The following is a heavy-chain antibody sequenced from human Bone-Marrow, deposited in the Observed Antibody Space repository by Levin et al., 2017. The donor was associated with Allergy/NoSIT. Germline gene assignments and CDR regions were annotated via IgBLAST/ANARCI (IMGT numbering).Heavy chain of an antibody. Sequence: GGSLRLSCITSGFIFNSEGMHWVRQAPGKGLEWVALISFDGSKKYYGDTVKGRFIISRDNSKNTLFLQMDNLRPEDTALYYCAKEGFLLDSWGQGTLVTVSS. J-gene: IGHJ4*02. V-gene: IGHV3-30*02. CDR1: GFIFNSEG. CDR3: AKEGFLLDS. CDR2: ISFDGSKK.